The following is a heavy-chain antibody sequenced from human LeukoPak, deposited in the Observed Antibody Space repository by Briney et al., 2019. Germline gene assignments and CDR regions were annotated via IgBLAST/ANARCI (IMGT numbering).Heavy chain of an antibody. Sequence: ASETASCTASVYPFTTYNIKWVRQAPGQGLEWMGWMYPNSGDRSYAQKFQGRVTMTRGTSLSTGFMEMSSLTPQDTAVYYCGRVHDYYARACFYDGIDDWGQGTMVSVSA. J-gene: IGHJ4*01. CDR2: MYPNSGDR. CDR1: VYPFTTYN. D-gene: IGHD1-26*01. V-gene: IGHV1-8*01. CDR3: GRVHDYYARACFYDGIDD.